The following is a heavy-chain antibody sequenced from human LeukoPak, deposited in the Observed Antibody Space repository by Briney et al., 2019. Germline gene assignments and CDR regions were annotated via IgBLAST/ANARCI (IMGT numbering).Heavy chain of an antibody. CDR2: ISWNSDSI. Sequence: GGSLRLSCAASGFTFDDYAMHWVRQAPGKGLEWVSGISWNSDSIVYADSVRGRFIISRDSAKNSLYLQMNSLRAEDTALYFCAKVPGGGIMRSYFDPWGQGTLVTVSS. D-gene: IGHD1-14*01. V-gene: IGHV3-9*01. CDR3: AKVPGGGIMRSYFDP. J-gene: IGHJ5*02. CDR1: GFTFDDYA.